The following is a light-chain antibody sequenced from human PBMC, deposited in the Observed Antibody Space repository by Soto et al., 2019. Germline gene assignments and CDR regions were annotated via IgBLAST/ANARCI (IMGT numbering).Light chain of an antibody. Sequence: ERVMTQSPATLSLSPGERATLCCRATQSVSSNLAWYQQKPGQAPRLLIYGASTRATGIPARFSGSGSGTEFTLTISSLQSEDFAVYYCQQYNNWPPITFGQGTRLEI. CDR2: GAS. J-gene: IGKJ5*01. V-gene: IGKV3-15*01. CDR1: QSVSSN. CDR3: QQYNNWPPIT.